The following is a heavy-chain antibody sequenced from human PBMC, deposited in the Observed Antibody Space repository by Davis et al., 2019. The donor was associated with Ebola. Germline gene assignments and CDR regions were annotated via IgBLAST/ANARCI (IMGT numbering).Heavy chain of an antibody. V-gene: IGHV1-8*01. CDR1: CNTISTYT. J-gene: IGHJ2*01. CDR2: MNPNSGNT. Sequence: AASVQVSCNASCNTISTYTIDWVRQATGQGLEWMGWMNPNSGNTGYAQKFQGRVTMTRENFMSTAYLELSSLRSEDTAVYFCERGSAGHFDLWGRGTLVTVSS. CDR3: ERGSAGHFDL. D-gene: IGHD6-13*01.